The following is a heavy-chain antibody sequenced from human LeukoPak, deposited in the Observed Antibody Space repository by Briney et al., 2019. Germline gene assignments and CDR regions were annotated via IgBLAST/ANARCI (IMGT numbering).Heavy chain of an antibody. V-gene: IGHV4-34*01. D-gene: IGHD6-6*01. CDR3: ARHIAARLSPFDY. J-gene: IGHJ4*02. CDR2: INHSGST. CDR1: GGSFSGYY. Sequence: NPSETLSLTCAVYGGSFSGYYWSWIRQPPGKGLEWIGEINHSGSTNYNPSPKSRVTISVDTSKNQFSLKLSSVTAADTAVYYCARHIAARLSPFDYWGQGTLVTVSS.